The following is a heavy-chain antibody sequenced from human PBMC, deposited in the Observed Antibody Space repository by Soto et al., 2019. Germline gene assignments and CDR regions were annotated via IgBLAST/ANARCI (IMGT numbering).Heavy chain of an antibody. D-gene: IGHD2-21*02. CDR1: GGSLSGNS. CDR2: THHSGST. V-gene: IGHV4-34*01. CDR3: ARATAAIHLNY. J-gene: IGHJ4*02. Sequence: PSETLSLTCAVYGGSLSGNSWGWIRQPPGKGLEWIGETHHSGSTAYNPSLKSRVTISVDTSRNQLSLKLNSVTAADTAVYYCARATAAIHLNYWSQGTLVTVSS.